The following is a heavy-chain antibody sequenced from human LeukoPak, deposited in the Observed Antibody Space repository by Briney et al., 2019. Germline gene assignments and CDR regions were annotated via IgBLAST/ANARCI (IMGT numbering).Heavy chain of an antibody. J-gene: IGHJ4*02. V-gene: IGHV3-48*03. Sequence: GGSLRLSWAASGFTFSSYEMNWVCQAPGEGLEWVSYISISGSTTYYADSVKGRFTISRDNAKNSLYLHMNSLGAEDTAFYYCASLRPRQQLVVDHWGQGTLVTVSS. D-gene: IGHD6-13*01. CDR2: ISISGSTT. CDR1: GFTFSSYE. CDR3: ASLRPRQQLVVDH.